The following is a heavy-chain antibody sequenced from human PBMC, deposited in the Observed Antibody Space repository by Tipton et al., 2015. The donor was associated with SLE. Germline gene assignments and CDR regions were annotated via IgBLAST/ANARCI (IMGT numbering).Heavy chain of an antibody. CDR2: VNSDGSDT. J-gene: IGHJ3*01. D-gene: IGHD2-15*01. CDR1: GFTFSSSW. Sequence: GSLRLSCAAPGFTFSSSWMSWVRQAPGKGLVWVSRVNSDGSDTIYADSVKGRFTISRDNAKNTLYLQRNSLRAEDTAVYYCARGGWRHAFDVWGQGTRVTVSS. V-gene: IGHV3-74*01. CDR3: ARGGWRHAFDV.